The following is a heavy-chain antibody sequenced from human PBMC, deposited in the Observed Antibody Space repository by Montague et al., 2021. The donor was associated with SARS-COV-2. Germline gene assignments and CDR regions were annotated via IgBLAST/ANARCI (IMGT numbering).Heavy chain of an antibody. CDR2: YNSDST. D-gene: IGHD2-8*02. V-gene: IGHV4-30-4*01. CDR3: ARIGGCAGGY. Sequence: YNSDSTNYNPSLKNRVSISVDTSKNQLSLRLSSATAADTAVYYCARIGGCAGGYGGKGTLVTVAS. J-gene: IGHJ4*02.